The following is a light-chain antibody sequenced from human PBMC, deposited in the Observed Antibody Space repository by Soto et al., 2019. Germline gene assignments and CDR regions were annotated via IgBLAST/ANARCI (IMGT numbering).Light chain of an antibody. CDR1: SSDVGAYNY. Sequence: QSALTQPASVSGSPGQSITISCTGTSSDVGAYNYVSWYQQHPGKAPKLMIYDVTTRPSGVSNRFSGSKSGNTASLTISGLQADDEGDYYCNSYTSTTTQVFGTGTKVTVL. V-gene: IGLV2-14*01. CDR3: NSYTSTTTQV. J-gene: IGLJ1*01. CDR2: DVT.